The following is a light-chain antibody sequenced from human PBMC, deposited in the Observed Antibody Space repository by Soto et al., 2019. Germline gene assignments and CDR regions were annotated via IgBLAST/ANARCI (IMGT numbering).Light chain of an antibody. J-gene: IGLJ3*02. V-gene: IGLV1-47*01. Sequence: QSALTQPPSASATPGQRVTISCSGSSSNIGSDFVFWYQQLPGTAPKLLIYRNNQRPSGVPDRFSGSKSGTSASLAISGLRSEDEADYYCAAWNHSLSGWMIGGGTQPTVL. CDR3: AAWNHSLSGWM. CDR1: SSNIGSDF. CDR2: RNN.